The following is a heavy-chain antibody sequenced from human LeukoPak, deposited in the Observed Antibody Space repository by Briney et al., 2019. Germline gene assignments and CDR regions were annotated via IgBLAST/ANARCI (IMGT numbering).Heavy chain of an antibody. CDR1: GGSISSYY. CDR3: ARSSSWRAPDY. CDR2: INHSGST. J-gene: IGHJ4*02. D-gene: IGHD6-13*01. Sequence: SETLSLTCTVSGGSISSYYWSWIRQPPGKGLEWIGEINHSGSTNYNPSLKSRVTISVDTSKNQFSLKLSSVTAADTAVYYCARSSSWRAPDYWGQGTLVTVSS. V-gene: IGHV4-34*01.